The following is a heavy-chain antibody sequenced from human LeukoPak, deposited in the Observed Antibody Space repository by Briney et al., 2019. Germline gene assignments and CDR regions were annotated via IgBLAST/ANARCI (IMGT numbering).Heavy chain of an antibody. Sequence: GGSLRLSCAASGFTFSSYAMSWVRQAPGKGLEWVSVTSGSGGSTYYADSVKGRFTLSRDNSKNTLYLQMNSLRAEDTAVYYCAKEIYGDSTGGRFQHWGQGTLVTVSS. V-gene: IGHV3-23*01. J-gene: IGHJ1*01. D-gene: IGHD4-17*01. CDR2: TSGSGGST. CDR1: GFTFSSYA. CDR3: AKEIYGDSTGGRFQH.